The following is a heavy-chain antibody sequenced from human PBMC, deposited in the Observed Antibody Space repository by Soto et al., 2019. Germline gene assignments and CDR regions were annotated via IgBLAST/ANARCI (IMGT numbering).Heavy chain of an antibody. CDR3: THRADMGGNSGLPGY. Sequence: QITLMESGPPLVKPTQTLTLTCTFSGFSLTTSGMGVAWIRQPPGKALEWLALIYWDDDKRYSPSLKSRLTTXMDXSXIKVVLTMTNMDPVDTATYYCTHRADMGGNSGLPGYWGQGILVTVSA. V-gene: IGHV2-5*02. CDR1: GFSLTTSGMG. D-gene: IGHD3-16*01. J-gene: IGHJ4*02. CDR2: IYWDDDK.